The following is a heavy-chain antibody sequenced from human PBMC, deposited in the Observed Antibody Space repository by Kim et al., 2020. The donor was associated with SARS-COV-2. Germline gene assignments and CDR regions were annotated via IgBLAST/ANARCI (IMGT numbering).Heavy chain of an antibody. CDR2: INHSGST. J-gene: IGHJ6*02. CDR3: ARERYYGSGSYYTPVYYYYGMDV. V-gene: IGHV4-34*01. D-gene: IGHD3-10*01. Sequence: SETLSLTRAVYGGSFSGYYWSWIRQPPGKGLEWIGEINHSGSTNYNPSLKSRVTISVDTSKNQFSLKLSSVTAADTAVYYCARERYYGSGSYYTPVYYYYGMDVWGQGTTVTVSS. CDR1: GGSFSGYY.